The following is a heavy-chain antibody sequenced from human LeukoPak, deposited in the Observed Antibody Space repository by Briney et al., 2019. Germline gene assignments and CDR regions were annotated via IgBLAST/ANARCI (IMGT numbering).Heavy chain of an antibody. Sequence: ASVKVSCKASGYTFTGYYMHWVRQAPGQGLEWMGWINPNSGGTNYAQKFQGRVTMTRDTSISTAYMELSRLRSDDTAVYYCARAEMTTVINFDYWGQGTLVTVSS. V-gene: IGHV1-2*02. CDR2: INPNSGGT. J-gene: IGHJ4*02. D-gene: IGHD4-17*01. CDR1: GYTFTGYY. CDR3: ARAEMTTVINFDY.